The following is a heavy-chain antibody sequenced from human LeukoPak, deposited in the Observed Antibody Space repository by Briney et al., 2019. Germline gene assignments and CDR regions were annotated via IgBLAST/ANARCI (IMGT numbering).Heavy chain of an antibody. CDR1: GFTFSSYA. D-gene: IGHD5-18*01. CDR2: ISGSGGST. V-gene: IGHV3-23*01. J-gene: IGHJ4*02. Sequence: GGSLRLSCAASGFTFSSYAMSWVRQPPGKGLEWVSAISGSGGSTYYADSVKSRFTISRDNSKNTLYLQMNSVRAEDTAVYYCAKVLRGYSYGTDFDYWGQGTLVTVSS. CDR3: AKVLRGYSYGTDFDY.